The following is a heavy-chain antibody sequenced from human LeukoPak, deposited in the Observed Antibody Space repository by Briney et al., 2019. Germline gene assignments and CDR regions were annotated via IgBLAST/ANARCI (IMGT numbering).Heavy chain of an antibody. CDR3: AKDQNVTIFGVVMQPFDY. CDR1: GFTFSSYW. J-gene: IGHJ4*02. CDR2: INSDGSSP. D-gene: IGHD3-3*01. Sequence: GGSLRLSCAASGFTFSSYWMHWVRQAPGKGLVWVSRINSDGSSPSYADSVKGRFTISSDNAKNTLYLQMNSLRAEDTAVYYCAKDQNVTIFGVVMQPFDYWGQGTLVTVSS. V-gene: IGHV3-74*01.